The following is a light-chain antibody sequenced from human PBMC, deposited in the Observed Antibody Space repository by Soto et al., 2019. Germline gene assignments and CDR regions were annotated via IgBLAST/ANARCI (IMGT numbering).Light chain of an antibody. CDR1: QSLSSN. CDR3: QQYNNWPRT. V-gene: IGKV3-15*01. J-gene: IGKJ1*01. CDR2: GAS. Sequence: ELVMTQSPATLSVSPGEGATLSCRASQSLSSNLAWYQQKPGQAPRLLIYGASTRATGIPARFSGIGSGTELTLNISSLQSEDGEVYDGQQYNNWPRTFGQGTKVEIK.